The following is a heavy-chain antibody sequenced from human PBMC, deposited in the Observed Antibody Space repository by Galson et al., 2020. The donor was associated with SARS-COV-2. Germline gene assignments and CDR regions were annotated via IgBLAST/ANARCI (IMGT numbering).Heavy chain of an antibody. J-gene: IGHJ4*02. CDR3: ARGSPVLLWFGESFDY. Sequence: GESLKISCAASGFTFSSYAMHWVRQAPGKGLEWVAVISYDGSNKYYADPVKGRFTIYRDNSKNTLYLQMNSLRAEDTAVYYCARGSPVLLWFGESFDYWGQGTLVTVSS. D-gene: IGHD3-10*01. V-gene: IGHV3-30*04. CDR1: GFTFSSYA. CDR2: ISYDGSNK.